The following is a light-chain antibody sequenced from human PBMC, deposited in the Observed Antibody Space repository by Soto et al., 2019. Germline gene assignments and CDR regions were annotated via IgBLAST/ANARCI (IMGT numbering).Light chain of an antibody. Sequence: DIQMTQSPSTLSASVGDRVTITCRASQSISSWLAWFQQKPGKAPKVLIYDASSLESGVPSRFSGSGSGTEFTLTISSLQPDDFATYYCQHYNSYSHLYPFGQGTKLEIK. CDR1: QSISSW. CDR3: QHYNSYSHLYP. CDR2: DAS. J-gene: IGKJ2*01. V-gene: IGKV1-5*01.